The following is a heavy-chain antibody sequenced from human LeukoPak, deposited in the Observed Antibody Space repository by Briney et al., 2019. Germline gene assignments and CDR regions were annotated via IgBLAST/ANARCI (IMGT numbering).Heavy chain of an antibody. CDR3: AKAHRDGYNEYFDY. CDR2: ISWNSGSI. Sequence: GGSLRLSCAASGFTFDDYAMHWVRQAPGKGLEWVSGISWNSGSIGYADSVKGRFTISRDNAKNSLYLQMNSLRAEDTALYYCAKAHRDGYNEYFDYWGQGTLVTVSS. J-gene: IGHJ4*02. V-gene: IGHV3-9*01. D-gene: IGHD5-24*01. CDR1: GFTFDDYA.